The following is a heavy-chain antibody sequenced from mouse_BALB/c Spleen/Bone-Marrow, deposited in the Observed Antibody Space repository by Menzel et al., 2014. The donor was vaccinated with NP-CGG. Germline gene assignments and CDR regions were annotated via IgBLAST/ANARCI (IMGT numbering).Heavy chain of an antibody. CDR3: ARNCRYYGYDVNAMDY. D-gene: IGHD2-2*01. V-gene: IGHV2-6-4*01. Sequence: QVQLKESGPGLVAPSQSLSITCTVSGFSLSRYSVHWVRQPPGKGLEWLGMIWGGGSTDYNSALKSRLSISKDNSKSQVFLKMNSLQTDDTAMYYCARNCRYYGYDVNAMDYWGQGTSVTVSP. J-gene: IGHJ4*01. CDR1: GFSLSRYS. CDR2: IWGGGST.